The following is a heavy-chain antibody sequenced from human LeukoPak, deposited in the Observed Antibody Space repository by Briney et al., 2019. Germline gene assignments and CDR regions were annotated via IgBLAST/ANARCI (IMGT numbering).Heavy chain of an antibody. Sequence: GGSLRLSCAASGFTFAGYAMSWVRQAPGRGLDWVSTIISGGSTYYADSVKGRFTISRDSSKNTLYLQMNSLRAEDTAVYYCAKPLSAASGTDFDYWGQGTLVTVSS. CDR2: IISGGST. D-gene: IGHD6-13*01. CDR1: GFTFAGYA. CDR3: AKPLSAASGTDFDY. V-gene: IGHV3-23*01. J-gene: IGHJ4*02.